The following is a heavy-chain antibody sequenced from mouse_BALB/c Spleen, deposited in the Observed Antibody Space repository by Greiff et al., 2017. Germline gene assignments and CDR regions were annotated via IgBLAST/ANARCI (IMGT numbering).Heavy chain of an antibody. V-gene: IGHV3-8*02. Sequence: EVKLMESGPSLVKPSQTLSLTCSVTGDSITSGYWNWIRKFPGHKLEYMGYISYSGSTYYYPSLKSRISITRDTSKNQYYLQLNSVTTEDTATYYCANYYGSSYRGTFDYWGQGTTLTVSS. J-gene: IGHJ2*01. D-gene: IGHD1-1*01. CDR1: GDSITSGY. CDR3: ANYYGSSYRGTFDY. CDR2: ISYSGST.